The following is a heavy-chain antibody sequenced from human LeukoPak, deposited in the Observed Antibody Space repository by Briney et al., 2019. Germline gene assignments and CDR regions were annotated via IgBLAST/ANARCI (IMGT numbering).Heavy chain of an antibody. J-gene: IGHJ4*02. D-gene: IGHD5-18*01. CDR3: ATINVDTAMAFDY. V-gene: IGHV1-2*02. Sequence: ASVKVSCKASAYTFTGYYMHWGRPAPGQGLEWMGWINPNSGGTNYAQKFQGRVTMTRDTSISTAYMELSRLRSDDTAVYYCATINVDTAMAFDYWGQGTLVTVSS. CDR1: AYTFTGYY. CDR2: INPNSGGT.